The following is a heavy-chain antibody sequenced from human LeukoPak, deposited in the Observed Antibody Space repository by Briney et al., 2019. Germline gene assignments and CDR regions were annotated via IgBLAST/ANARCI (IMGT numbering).Heavy chain of an antibody. D-gene: IGHD1-26*01. CDR3: ARGGIVGAVIHYFYYYMDV. J-gene: IGHJ6*03. CDR2: IYYSGST. Sequence: SETLSLTCTVSGGSISSYYWSWIRQPPGKGLEWIGYIYYSGSTNYNPSLKSRVTISVDTSKNQFSLKLSSVTAADTAVYYCARGGIVGAVIHYFYYYMDVWGKGTTVTVSS. CDR1: GGSISSYY. V-gene: IGHV4-59*01.